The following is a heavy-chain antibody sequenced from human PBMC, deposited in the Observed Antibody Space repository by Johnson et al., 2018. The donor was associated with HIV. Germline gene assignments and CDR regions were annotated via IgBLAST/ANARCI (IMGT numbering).Heavy chain of an antibody. CDR2: ISSDGSEK. CDR3: AKDPAVVPPICFDV. CDR1: GFTFSDYY. Sequence: QVRLVESGGGLVKSGGSLRLSCAASGFTFSDYYMSWIRQAPGKGLEWVSYISSDGSEKYYVDSVKGRLTISRDNSKTTLYLQMNSLRAEDTAVYYCAKDPAVVPPICFDVWGQGTVVTVSS. D-gene: IGHD3-22*01. J-gene: IGHJ3*01. V-gene: IGHV3-11*01.